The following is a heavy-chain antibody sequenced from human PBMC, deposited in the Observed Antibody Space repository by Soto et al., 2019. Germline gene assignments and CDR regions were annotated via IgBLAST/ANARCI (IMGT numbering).Heavy chain of an antibody. D-gene: IGHD2-15*01. J-gene: IGHJ3*02. CDR3: ARSVAATHSDAFDI. Sequence: GGSLRLSCAASGFTFSSYAISWVRQAPWKGLEWVSAISGSGGSTYYADSVKGRFTISRDNSKNTLYLQMNSLRAEDTAVYYCARSVAATHSDAFDIWGQGTMVTVSS. CDR2: ISGSGGST. V-gene: IGHV3-23*01. CDR1: GFTFSSYA.